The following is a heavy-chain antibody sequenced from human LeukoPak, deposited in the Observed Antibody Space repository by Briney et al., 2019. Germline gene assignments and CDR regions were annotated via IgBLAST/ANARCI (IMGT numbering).Heavy chain of an antibody. CDR1: GFSFSMYS. CDR3: ARDRVRYCTNASCQKIDY. J-gene: IGHJ4*02. CDR2: ISSGSSTI. Sequence: GGSLRLSCAASGFSFSMYSMTWVRQAPGKGLEWVSYISSGSSTIYYADSVKGRFTISRDDAKNSLSLQMNSLRAEDTAVYYCARDRVRYCTNASCQKIDYWGQGTLVTVSS. V-gene: IGHV3-48*04. D-gene: IGHD2-8*01.